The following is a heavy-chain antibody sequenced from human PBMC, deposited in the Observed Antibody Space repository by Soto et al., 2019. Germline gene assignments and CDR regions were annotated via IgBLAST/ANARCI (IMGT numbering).Heavy chain of an antibody. Sequence: GGSLRLSCAASGFSFVNYAMNWVRQVPGKGLEWVSGLSGSGTSTYYADSVKGRFTISRDNSRDTLFLQMNSLTADDTAVYYCAKATTNGGWFNPFDSWGQGALVTVSS. V-gene: IGHV3-23*01. J-gene: IGHJ4*02. CDR1: GFSFVNYA. CDR3: AKATTNGGWFNPFDS. CDR2: LSGSGTST. D-gene: IGHD6-19*01.